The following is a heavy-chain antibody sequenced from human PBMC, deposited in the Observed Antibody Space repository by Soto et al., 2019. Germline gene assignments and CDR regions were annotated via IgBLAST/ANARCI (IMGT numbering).Heavy chain of an antibody. CDR3: ARDLEGSGNSYSGDY. J-gene: IGHJ4*02. CDR1: GGSISSRDW. D-gene: IGHD3-10*01. V-gene: IGHV4-4*02. CDR2: IYQSGTT. Sequence: QVHLQESGPGLVKPSGTLSLTCVVSGGSISSRDWWSWVRQSPGKGLEWIGEIYQSGTTNYNPSLRTSVTISIDRTKNQFSLKLTSVTAADTAVYYCARDLEGSGNSYSGDYWGRGTLVTVSS.